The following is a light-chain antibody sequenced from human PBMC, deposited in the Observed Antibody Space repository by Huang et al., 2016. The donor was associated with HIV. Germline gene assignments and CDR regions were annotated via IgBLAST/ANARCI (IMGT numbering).Light chain of an antibody. CDR3: QHYNNWPPWT. J-gene: IGKJ1*01. CDR2: GAS. Sequence: EIVMTQSPATLSVSPGERATPSCRASQGVSNNIAWYQQKPGQTPRLLIQGASPRAAGIAAKFSGRGSGTDFTLTITSLQPEDSAVYYCQHYNNWPPWTFGPGTQVEI. CDR1: QGVSNN. V-gene: IGKV3D-15*01.